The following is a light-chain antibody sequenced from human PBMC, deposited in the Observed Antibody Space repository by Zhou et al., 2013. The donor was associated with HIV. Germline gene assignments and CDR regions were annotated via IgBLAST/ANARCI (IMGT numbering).Light chain of an antibody. CDR2: GTS. CDR3: QQSYSYLSNT. CDR1: QSISNY. Sequence: DIQMTQSPSSLSASVGDRVTITCRASQSISNYLNWYQQKPGKAPNLLIYGTSSLQSGVPSRFSGRGSGTDFTLTISNLQPEDYATYYCQQSYSYLSNTFGQGTRLEIK. J-gene: IGKJ5*01. V-gene: IGKV1-39*01.